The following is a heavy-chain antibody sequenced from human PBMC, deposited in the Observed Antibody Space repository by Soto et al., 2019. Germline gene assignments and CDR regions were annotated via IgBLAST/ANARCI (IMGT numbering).Heavy chain of an antibody. J-gene: IGHJ4*02. CDR2: ISTYNGNT. V-gene: IGHV1-18*01. D-gene: IGHD3-22*01. CDR3: ARDFGGKRSYYDSSAYEYYFDY. Sequence: QVQLEQSGAEVKKPGASVKVSCKASGYTFTSYGISWVRQAPGQGLEWMGWISTYNGNTKYAQKLQGRVTMTTDTSSSKVYMEVKSLRSDDTAVYYCARDFGGKRSYYDSSAYEYYFDYWGQGTLVTVSS. CDR1: GYTFTSYG.